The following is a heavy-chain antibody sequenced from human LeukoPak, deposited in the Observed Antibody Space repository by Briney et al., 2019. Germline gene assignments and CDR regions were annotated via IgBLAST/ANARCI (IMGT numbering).Heavy chain of an antibody. D-gene: IGHD6-13*01. CDR3: ARGLLRYSTSWLDY. Sequence: ASVKVSCKASGYTFTGYYMHWVQQAPGQGLEWVGWIHPNSGGTNYAQRFQGRVTMTRDTSISTAYMELTRLRSDDTAVYYCARGLLRYSTSWLDYWGQGTLVTVSS. CDR1: GYTFTGYY. V-gene: IGHV1-2*02. CDR2: IHPNSGGT. J-gene: IGHJ4*02.